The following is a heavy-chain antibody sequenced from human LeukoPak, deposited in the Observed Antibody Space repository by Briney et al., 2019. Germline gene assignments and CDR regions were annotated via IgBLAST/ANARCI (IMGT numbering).Heavy chain of an antibody. J-gene: IGHJ4*02. CDR3: ASEGD. Sequence: GGSLRLSCAASGFTFSSYWMSWVRQAPGKGLEWVSVIYTEGTTYYADSVKGRFIISRDNSKNTVYLQMNSLRVEDTAVYYCASEGDWGQGTLVTVSS. CDR1: GFTFSSYW. CDR2: IYTEGTT. V-gene: IGHV3-66*02. D-gene: IGHD3-16*01.